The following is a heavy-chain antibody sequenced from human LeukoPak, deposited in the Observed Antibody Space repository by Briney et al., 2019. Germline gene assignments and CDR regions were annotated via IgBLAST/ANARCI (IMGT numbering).Heavy chain of an antibody. CDR1: GGSISSYY. Sequence: SETLSLTCTVSGGSISSYYWSWIRQPAGKGLEWIGRIYTSGSTNYNPSLKSRVTISVDTSKNQFSLRLNSVTAADTAVYYCARHQHSGRKHYYGMDVWGQGTTVTVSS. CDR2: IYTSGST. V-gene: IGHV4-4*07. CDR3: ARHQHSGRKHYYGMDV. J-gene: IGHJ6*02. D-gene: IGHD1-26*01.